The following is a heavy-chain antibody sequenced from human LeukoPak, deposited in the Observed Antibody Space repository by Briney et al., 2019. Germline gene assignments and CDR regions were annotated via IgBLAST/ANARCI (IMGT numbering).Heavy chain of an antibody. V-gene: IGHV1-2*02. J-gene: IGHJ3*02. CDR3: ARAGGSGSYDAFDI. CDR2: INPNNGGT. CDR1: GYTFTSYD. D-gene: IGHD1-26*01. Sequence: GASVKVSCKASGYTFTSYDINWVRQATGQGLEWMGWINPNNGGTNYAQKFQGRVTMTRDTSISTAYMELSRLRSDDTAVYYCARAGGSGSYDAFDIWGQGTMVTVSS.